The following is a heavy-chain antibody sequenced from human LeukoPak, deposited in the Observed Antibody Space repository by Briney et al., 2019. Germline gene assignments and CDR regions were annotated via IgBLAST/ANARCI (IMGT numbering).Heavy chain of an antibody. CDR2: IYSGGST. CDR3: ARDSLSGGFDP. V-gene: IGHV3-53*04. D-gene: IGHD1-1*01. J-gene: IGHJ5*02. CDR1: GFTVSSNY. Sequence: GGSLRLSCAASGFTVSSNYMSWVRQAPGKGLEWVSFIYSGGSTYYADSVKGRFTISRHNSKNTLYLQMNSLGAEDTAVYYCARDSLSGGFDPWGQGTLVTVSS.